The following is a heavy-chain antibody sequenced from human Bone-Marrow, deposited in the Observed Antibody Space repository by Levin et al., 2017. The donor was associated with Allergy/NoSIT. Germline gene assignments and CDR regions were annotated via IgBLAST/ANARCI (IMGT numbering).Heavy chain of an antibody. J-gene: IGHJ6*02. CDR1: GYTFNSYG. D-gene: IGHD1-1*01. Sequence: GESLKISCKASGYTFNSYGFAWVRQAPGQGLQWMGWISAYNDNKSYAQKLQGRITLTTDSSTSTAYMELRSMRSDDTAIYYCAIQPGLFYAFQYGMDVWGQGTTVTVSS. CDR3: AIQPGLFYAFQYGMDV. CDR2: ISAYNDNK. V-gene: IGHV1-18*01.